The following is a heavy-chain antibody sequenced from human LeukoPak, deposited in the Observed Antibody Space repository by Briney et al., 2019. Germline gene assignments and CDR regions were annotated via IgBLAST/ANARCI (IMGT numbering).Heavy chain of an antibody. CDR1: GGSISSYY. Sequence: SETLSLTCTVSGGSISSYYWSWIRQPPGKGLEWIGHISYSGSTNYNPSLKSRVTVSIDTSKNQVSLKLSSMTAADTAVYYCARGFDGPNAFDIWGQGTMVTVSS. CDR3: ARGFDGPNAFDI. D-gene: IGHD3-9*01. J-gene: IGHJ3*02. CDR2: ISYSGST. V-gene: IGHV4-59*01.